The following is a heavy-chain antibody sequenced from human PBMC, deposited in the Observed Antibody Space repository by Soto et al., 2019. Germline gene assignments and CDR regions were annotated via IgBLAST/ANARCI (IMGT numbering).Heavy chain of an antibody. D-gene: IGHD3-9*01. Sequence: QVQLVQSGAEVKKPGASVKVSCKASGYTFTSYAMHWVRQAPGQRLEWMGGIIPIFGTANYAQKFQGRVTITADESTSTAYMELSSLRSEDTAVYYCARDDTYYDILTGYYTPPNWFDPWGQGTLVTVSS. CDR2: IIPIFGTA. J-gene: IGHJ5*02. V-gene: IGHV1-69*13. CDR3: ARDDTYYDILTGYYTPPNWFDP. CDR1: GYTFTSYA.